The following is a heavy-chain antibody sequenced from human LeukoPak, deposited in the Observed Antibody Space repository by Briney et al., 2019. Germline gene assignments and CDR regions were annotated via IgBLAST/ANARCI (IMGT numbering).Heavy chain of an antibody. CDR2: INPNSGDT. CDR3: ARDPRWNPAMVHYYYYHIDV. D-gene: IGHD5-18*01. J-gene: IGHJ6*03. Sequence: ASVKVSCKASGYTFTGYYMHCVRQAPGQGLEWMGWINPNSGDTNYAQKFQGRVTMTRDTSLSTAYMDLSRLRSDDTAVYYCARDPRWNPAMVHYYYYHIDVWGKGTTVTVSS. V-gene: IGHV1-2*02. CDR1: GYTFTGYY.